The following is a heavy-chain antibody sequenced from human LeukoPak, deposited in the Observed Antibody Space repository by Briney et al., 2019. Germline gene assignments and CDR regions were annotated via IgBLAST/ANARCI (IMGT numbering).Heavy chain of an antibody. J-gene: IGHJ3*02. V-gene: IGHV3-15*01. D-gene: IGHD2-15*01. CDR2: IKSKTDGGTT. CDR1: GFTFSNAW. Sequence: PGGSLRLSCAASGFTFSNAWMSWVRQAPGKGLEWVGRIKSKTDGGTTDYAAPVKGRFTISRDDSKNTLYLQMISLKTVDTAVYYCTTTVCSGGSCYADAFDIWGQGTMVTVPS. CDR3: TTTVCSGGSCYADAFDI.